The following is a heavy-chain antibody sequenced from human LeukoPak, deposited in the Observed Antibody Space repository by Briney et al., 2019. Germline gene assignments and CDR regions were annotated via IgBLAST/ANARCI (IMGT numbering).Heavy chain of an antibody. CDR3: AKRATHGGPGYFDL. Sequence: GGSLRLSCAASGFSFNAYAMSWVRQAPGEGLEWVSGIGNGDSYTYYADFVKGRFTISRDNTKYTLFLQMNSLRAEDTAIYYCAKRATHGGPGYFDLWGRGTLVTVST. V-gene: IGHV3-23*03. J-gene: IGHJ2*01. D-gene: IGHD1-26*01. CDR1: GFSFNAYA. CDR2: IGNGDSYT.